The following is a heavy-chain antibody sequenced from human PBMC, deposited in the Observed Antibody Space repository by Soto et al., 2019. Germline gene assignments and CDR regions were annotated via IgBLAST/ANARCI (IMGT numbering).Heavy chain of an antibody. CDR1: GGSISSYY. CDR3: ARGYCSGGTCSWFDT. J-gene: IGHJ5*02. V-gene: IGHV4-59*01. Sequence: SKTLSLTCTVSGGSISSYYWSWIRQPPGKGLEYIGYIYYSGSTNYNPSLKSRVTISLDTSKNQFSLKLTSVTAADTAVYYCARGYCSGGTCSWFDTWGQENLLTISS. D-gene: IGHD2-15*01. CDR2: IYYSGST.